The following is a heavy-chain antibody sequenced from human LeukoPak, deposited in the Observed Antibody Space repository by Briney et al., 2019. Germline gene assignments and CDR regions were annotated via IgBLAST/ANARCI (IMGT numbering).Heavy chain of an antibody. J-gene: IGHJ6*02. CDR1: GGSISSSSYY. V-gene: IGHV4-39*02. CDR2: IYYSGST. CDR3: ARDLESGYVNYYGMDV. D-gene: IGHD5-12*01. Sequence: SETLSLTCTVSGGSISSSSYYWGWIRQPPGKGLEWIGSIYYSGSTYYNPSLKSRVTISVDTSKNQFSLKLSSVTAADTAVYYCARDLESGYVNYYGMDVWGQGTTVTVSS.